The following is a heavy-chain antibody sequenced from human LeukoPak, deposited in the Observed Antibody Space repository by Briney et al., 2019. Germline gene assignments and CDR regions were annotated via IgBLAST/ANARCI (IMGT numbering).Heavy chain of an antibody. CDR1: GFTVSSNY. V-gene: IGHV3-66*01. J-gene: IGHJ4*02. CDR2: IYSGGST. D-gene: IGHD5-18*01. Sequence: PGGSLRLSCAASGFTVSSNYMCWVRQAPGKGLEWVSVIYSGGSTYYADSVKGRFTISRDNSKNTLYLQMNSLRAEDTAVYYCARDRRDTAMPADYWGQGTLVTVSS. CDR3: ARDRRDTAMPADY.